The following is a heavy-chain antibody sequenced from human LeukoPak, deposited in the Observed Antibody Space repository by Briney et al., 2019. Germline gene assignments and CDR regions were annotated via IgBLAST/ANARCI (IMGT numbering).Heavy chain of an antibody. Sequence: PSETLSLTCTVSGGSISSSSYYWGWIRQPPGKGLEWIGSIYYGGSTYYNPSLKSRVTISVDTSKNQFSLKLSSVTAADTAVYYCAKSMDILTGYLWSLDYWGQGTLVTVSS. CDR3: AKSMDILTGYLWSLDY. J-gene: IGHJ4*02. V-gene: IGHV4-39*01. D-gene: IGHD3-9*01. CDR1: GGSISSSSYY. CDR2: IYYGGST.